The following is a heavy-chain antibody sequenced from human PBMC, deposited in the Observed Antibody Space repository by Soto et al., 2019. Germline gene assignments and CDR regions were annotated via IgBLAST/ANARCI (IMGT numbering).Heavy chain of an antibody. Sequence: QMQLVQSGPEVKKPGTSVKVSCKASGFAFTNSAVQWVRQARGQRLEWIGRIVVGSGKSDSAQKFKERATITRDMPTTTAYRELSSLRYDDTAVYYWAAVPYYDDGSDYCDYWGQGTLVTVSS. D-gene: IGHD3-22*01. CDR2: IVVGSGKS. CDR3: AAVPYYDDGSDYCDY. V-gene: IGHV1-58*01. J-gene: IGHJ4*02. CDR1: GFAFTNSA.